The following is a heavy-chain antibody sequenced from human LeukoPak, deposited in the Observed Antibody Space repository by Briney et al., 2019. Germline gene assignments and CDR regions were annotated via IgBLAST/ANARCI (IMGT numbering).Heavy chain of an antibody. D-gene: IGHD3-10*01. Sequence: GRSLRLSCAASGFTFSSYGMHWVRQAPGKGLEWVAVISYDGSNKYYADSVKGRFTISRDNSKNTLYLQMNSLRAEDTAVYYCAKDGGSYYSRGPIDYWGQGTLVTVSS. CDR2: ISYDGSNK. CDR1: GFTFSSYG. V-gene: IGHV3-30*18. J-gene: IGHJ4*02. CDR3: AKDGGSYYSRGPIDY.